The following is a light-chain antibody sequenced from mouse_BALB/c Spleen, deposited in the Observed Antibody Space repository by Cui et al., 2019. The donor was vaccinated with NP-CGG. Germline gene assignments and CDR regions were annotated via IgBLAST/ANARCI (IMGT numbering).Light chain of an antibody. CDR2: GTN. J-gene: IGLJ1*01. CDR1: TGAVTTNNY. Sequence: QAVVTHESALTTSPGETVTLTCRSSTGAVTTNNYANWVQEKPNHLFTGLIGGTNNRAPGVPARFSGSLIGDKAALTITGAQTEDEAMYFCALWYSNHWVFGGGTKLTVL. V-gene: IGLV1*01. CDR3: ALWYSNHWV.